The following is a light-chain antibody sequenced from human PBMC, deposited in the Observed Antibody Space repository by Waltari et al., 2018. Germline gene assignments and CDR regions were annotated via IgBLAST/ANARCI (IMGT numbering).Light chain of an antibody. CDR3: QQRTDWLYT. Sequence: EVVLTQSPGTLSLFPGERATLYCRASQSVATYLAWFQQRPGQAPRLLIYDGNKRATGIPSRFSGSGYGTAFTLTISSLEPEDFAVYYCQQRTDWLYTFGQGTKLEIK. V-gene: IGKV3-11*01. J-gene: IGKJ2*01. CDR1: QSVATY. CDR2: DGN.